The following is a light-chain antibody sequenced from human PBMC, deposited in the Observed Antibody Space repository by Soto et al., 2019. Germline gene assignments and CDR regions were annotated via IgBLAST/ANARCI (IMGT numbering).Light chain of an antibody. CDR1: QSVSRNY. Sequence: VLTQSPGTLYLYPGERATLSCRASQSVSRNYLAWFQKKPGQAPRLLIYDASTRATGIPDKFGGSGSGTDFTLTISRLEPEDFAVYFCQPYFTSPITFGQGTRLEIK. CDR3: QPYFTSPIT. V-gene: IGKV3-20*01. CDR2: DAS. J-gene: IGKJ5*01.